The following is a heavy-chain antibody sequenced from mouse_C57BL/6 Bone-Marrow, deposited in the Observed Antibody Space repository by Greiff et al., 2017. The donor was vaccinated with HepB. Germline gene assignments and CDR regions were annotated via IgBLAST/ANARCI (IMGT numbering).Heavy chain of an antibody. D-gene: IGHD1-1*01. J-gene: IGHJ3*01. CDR3: ARQLGTTVVATNAY. V-gene: IGHV5-12*01. Sequence: EVQLVESGGGLVQPGGSLKLSCAASGFTFSDYYMYWVRQTPEKRLEWVAYISNGGGSTYYPDTVKGRFTISIDNAKNTLYLQMSRLKSEDTAMYYCARQLGTTVVATNAYWGQGTLVTVSA. CDR1: GFTFSDYY. CDR2: ISNGGGST.